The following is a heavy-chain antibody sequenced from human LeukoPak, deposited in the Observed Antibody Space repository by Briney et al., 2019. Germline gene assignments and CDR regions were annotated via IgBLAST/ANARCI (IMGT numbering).Heavy chain of an antibody. CDR2: ISSSSSYI. CDR1: GFTFSSYS. Sequence: GGSLRLSCAASGFTFSSYSMNWVRQAPGKGLEWVSSISSSSSYIYYADSVKGRFTISRDNAKNSLYLQMNSLRAEDTAVYYCAREILALWFGELLDPYYHYYGMDVWGQGTTVTVSS. D-gene: IGHD3-10*01. J-gene: IGHJ6*02. CDR3: AREILALWFGELLDPYYHYYGMDV. V-gene: IGHV3-21*01.